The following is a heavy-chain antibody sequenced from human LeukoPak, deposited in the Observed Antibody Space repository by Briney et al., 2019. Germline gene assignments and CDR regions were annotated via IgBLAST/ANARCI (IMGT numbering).Heavy chain of an antibody. Sequence: PGGSLRLSCAASGFTFSSYSMNWVRQAPGKGLEWVSSISSSSSYIYYADSVKGRFTISRDNAKNSLYLQMNSLRAEDTAVYYCARWDSLGSGVDCWGQGTLVTVSS. CDR1: GFTFSSYS. CDR2: ISSSSSYI. D-gene: IGHD3-10*01. V-gene: IGHV3-21*01. CDR3: ARWDSLGSGVDC. J-gene: IGHJ4*02.